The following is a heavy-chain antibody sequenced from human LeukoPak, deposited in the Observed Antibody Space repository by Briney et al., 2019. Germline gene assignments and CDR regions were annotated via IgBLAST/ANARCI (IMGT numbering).Heavy chain of an antibody. Sequence: GGSLRLSCAASGSTFSNYWMSWVRQAPGKGLEWVANIKQDGSEKYYVDSVKGRFTISRDNAKNSLYLQMNSLRAEDTAVYWCARDDDYYCYGLDVWGQGTTVTVSS. CDR2: IKQDGSEK. J-gene: IGHJ6*02. CDR3: ARDDDYYCYGLDV. CDR1: GSTFSNYW. V-gene: IGHV3-7*01.